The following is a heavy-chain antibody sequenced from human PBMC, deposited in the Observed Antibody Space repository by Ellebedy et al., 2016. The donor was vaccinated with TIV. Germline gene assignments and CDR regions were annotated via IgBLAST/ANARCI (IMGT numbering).Heavy chain of an antibody. D-gene: IGHD2-2*01. CDR1: GFTFSSYW. V-gene: IGHV3-23*01. Sequence: GGSLRLSCTASGFTFSSYWMHWVRQAPGKGLEWVSAISGSGGSTYYADSMKGRFTISRDNSKNTLYLQMNSLRAEDTAVYYCAKDGTSCYDYWGQGTLVTVSS. CDR2: ISGSGGST. J-gene: IGHJ4*02. CDR3: AKDGTSCYDY.